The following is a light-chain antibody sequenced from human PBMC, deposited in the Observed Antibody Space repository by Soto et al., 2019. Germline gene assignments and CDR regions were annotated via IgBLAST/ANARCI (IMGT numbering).Light chain of an antibody. V-gene: IGKV3D-7*01. J-gene: IGKJ3*01. Sequence: EFVLTQSPGTLSLSPGERATLSCRASQTVRNNYLAWYQQKPGKAPGLLIYAASTLQSGVPSRFSASGSGTDFTLTISSLQPEDFATYYCQQDLRPPLTFGPGTKVDIK. CDR2: AAS. CDR3: QQDLRPPLT. CDR1: QTVRNNY.